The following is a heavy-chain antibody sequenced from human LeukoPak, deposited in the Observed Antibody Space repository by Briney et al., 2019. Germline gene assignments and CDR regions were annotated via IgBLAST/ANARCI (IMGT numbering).Heavy chain of an antibody. V-gene: IGHV1-2*06. J-gene: IGHJ4*02. CDR2: INPNSGGT. Sequence: GAPVKVSCKASGYTFTGYYMHWVRQAPGQGLEWMGRINPNSGGTNYAQKFQGRVTMTRDTSISTAYMELSRLRSDDTAVYYCARDQRVRDGYYPAGDYWGQGTLVTVSS. CDR3: ARDQRVRDGYYPAGDY. D-gene: IGHD5-24*01. CDR1: GYTFTGYY.